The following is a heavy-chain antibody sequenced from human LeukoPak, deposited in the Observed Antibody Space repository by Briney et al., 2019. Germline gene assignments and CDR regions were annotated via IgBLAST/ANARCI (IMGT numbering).Heavy chain of an antibody. Sequence: PSETLSLTCTVSGGSISSGAYYWGWIRQPPGKGLEWFGSVYYSGSTCYNPSLKSRVTISVDTSKNQFSLKLSSVTAADTAVYYCARRDLKDWYFDLWGRGTLVTVSS. J-gene: IGHJ2*01. V-gene: IGHV4-39*01. CDR2: VYYSGST. CDR1: GGSISSGAYY. CDR3: ARRDLKDWYFDL.